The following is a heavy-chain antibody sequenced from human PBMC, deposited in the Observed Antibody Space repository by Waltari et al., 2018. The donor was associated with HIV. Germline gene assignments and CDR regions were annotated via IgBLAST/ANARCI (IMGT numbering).Heavy chain of an antibody. Sequence: QVQLQESGPGLVKPSETLSLVCSVSVGSIKNSAYYWAWIRQPPGKGFEWIGTIYSAGNTYYKPSYNSSLQSRITISADTSKNHFSLRLASVTAADTAVYFCSRLILGTTSRYFAAWGRGTLVTVSS. CDR2: IYSAGNT. CDR3: SRLILGTTSRYFAA. D-gene: IGHD1-26*01. CDR1: VGSIKNSAYY. V-gene: IGHV4-39*02. J-gene: IGHJ2*01.